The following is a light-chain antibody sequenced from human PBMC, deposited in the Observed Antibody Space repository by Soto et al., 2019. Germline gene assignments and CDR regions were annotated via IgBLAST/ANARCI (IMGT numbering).Light chain of an antibody. CDR2: GAS. Sequence: EIVLTQSQPSLSVSPGERATVSCRANQSVSSNLAWYQQKPGQAPRLLIYGASTRATAIPARFSGSGSGTEFTLTISSLQSEDFAVYYCQQYNNCPPWTFGQGTKVEIK. CDR1: QSVSSN. J-gene: IGKJ1*01. CDR3: QQYNNCPPWT. V-gene: IGKV3-15*01.